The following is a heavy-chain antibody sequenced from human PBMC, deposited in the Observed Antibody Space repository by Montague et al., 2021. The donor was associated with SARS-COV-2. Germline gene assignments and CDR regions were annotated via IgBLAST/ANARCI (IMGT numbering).Heavy chain of an antibody. V-gene: IGHV4-59*01. CDR3: ARQPYLASAYYFDY. CDR2: IFHSEHT. J-gene: IGHJ4*02. CDR1: GASITTYY. Sequence: SETLSLTCSVSGASITTYYWSWIRQAPGKGLEWIAHIFHSEHTNYNPSLRSRVAISIDTSRDQFSLSLTSITAADTAVYYCARQPYLASAYYFDYWGLGTLVTVSS. D-gene: IGHD3-10*01.